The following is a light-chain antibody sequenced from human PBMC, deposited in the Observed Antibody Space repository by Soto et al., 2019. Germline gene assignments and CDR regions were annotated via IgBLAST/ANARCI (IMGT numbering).Light chain of an antibody. CDR1: QSVSSSY. CDR2: HAS. Sequence: EIVLTQSPGTLSLSPGERATLSCRASQSVSSSYLAWHQQKPGQAHRLLIYHASSRATGIPDRFSDSASGTAFTLTISRLEPEDFAVYYCQQYGSSPYTFSPGTKLEIK. V-gene: IGKV3-20*01. J-gene: IGKJ2*01. CDR3: QQYGSSPYT.